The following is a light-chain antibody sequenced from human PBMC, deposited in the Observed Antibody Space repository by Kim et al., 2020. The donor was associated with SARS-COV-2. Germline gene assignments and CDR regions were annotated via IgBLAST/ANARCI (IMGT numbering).Light chain of an antibody. CDR1: SANIGSNS. J-gene: IGLJ3*02. CDR3: AAWDDSLKV. V-gene: IGLV1-47*01. CDR2: RNN. Sequence: PGQMVTVSCSASSANIGSNSVYWYQQPPGTAPKLLYYRNNQRPSGVPDRFSGSKSGTSAFLAMSGLRSEDEADYYCAAWDDSLKVFGGGTKLTVL.